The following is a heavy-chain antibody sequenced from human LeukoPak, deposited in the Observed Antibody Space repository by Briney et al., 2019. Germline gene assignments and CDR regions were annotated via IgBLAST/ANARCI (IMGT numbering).Heavy chain of an antibody. J-gene: IGHJ4*02. V-gene: IGHV1-69*13. Sequence: SVKVSCKASGYTFTANYIHWVRQAPGQGLEWMGGIIPIFGTANYAQKFQGRVTITADESTSTAYMELSSLRSEDTAVYYCARDCSGGSCYLGYWGQGTLVTVSS. CDR1: GYTFTANY. D-gene: IGHD2-15*01. CDR2: IIPIFGTA. CDR3: ARDCSGGSCYLGY.